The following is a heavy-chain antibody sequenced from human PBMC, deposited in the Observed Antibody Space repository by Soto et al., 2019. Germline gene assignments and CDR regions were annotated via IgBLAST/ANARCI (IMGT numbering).Heavy chain of an antibody. CDR2: IYHSGTT. Sequence: QVQLQESGPGLVKPSGTLSLTCAVSGDSISSTNWWTWVRQPPGKGLEWIGEIYHSGTTNYNPSRMSRVTISLDKSKNQFSLKLSSVTAADTAMYYCAKKGVRAIFDYWGQGSLVTVSS. CDR3: AKKGVRAIFDY. D-gene: IGHD1-26*01. V-gene: IGHV4-4*02. J-gene: IGHJ4*02. CDR1: GDSISSTNW.